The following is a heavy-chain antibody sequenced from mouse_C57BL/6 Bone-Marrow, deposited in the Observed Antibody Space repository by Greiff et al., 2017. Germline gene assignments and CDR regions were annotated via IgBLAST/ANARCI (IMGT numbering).Heavy chain of an antibody. CDR2: IDPENGDT. CDR1: GFNIKDDY. CDR3: TTWLRSYFDY. V-gene: IGHV14-4*01. J-gene: IGHJ2*01. Sequence: VQLQQSGAELVRPGASVKLSCTASGFNIKDDYMHWVKQRPEQGLEWIGWIDPENGDTEYASKFQGKATITADTSSNTAYLQLSSLTSEDTAVYYCTTWLRSYFDYWGQGTTLTVSS. D-gene: IGHD1-1*01.